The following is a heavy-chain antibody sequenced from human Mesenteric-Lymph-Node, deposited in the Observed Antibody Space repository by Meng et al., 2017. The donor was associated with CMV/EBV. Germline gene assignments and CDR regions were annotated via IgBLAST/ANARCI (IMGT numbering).Heavy chain of an antibody. CDR2: INTDGSST. Sequence: GGSLRLSCAASGFTFSTYWMHWVRQAPGKGLVWVSRINTDGSSTSYADSVKGRFTISRDNAKNTLYLQMNSLRAEDTAVYYCARGYQRSHYYYYYGMDVWGQGTTVTVSS. J-gene: IGHJ6*02. CDR3: ARGYQRSHYYYYYGMDV. D-gene: IGHD2-2*01. V-gene: IGHV3-74*01. CDR1: GFTFSTYW.